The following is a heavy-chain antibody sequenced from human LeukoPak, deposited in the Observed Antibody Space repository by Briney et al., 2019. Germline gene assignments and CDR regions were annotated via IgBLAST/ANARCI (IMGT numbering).Heavy chain of an antibody. D-gene: IGHD1-26*01. CDR2: IYYSGST. CDR3: ARDWELTDAFDI. Sequence: SETLSLTCTVSGGPISSYYWSWIRQPPGKGLEWIGYIYYSGSTNYNPSLKSRVTISVDTSKNQFSLKLSSVTAADTAVCYCARDWELTDAFDIWGQGTMVTVSS. CDR1: GGPISSYY. J-gene: IGHJ3*02. V-gene: IGHV4-59*12.